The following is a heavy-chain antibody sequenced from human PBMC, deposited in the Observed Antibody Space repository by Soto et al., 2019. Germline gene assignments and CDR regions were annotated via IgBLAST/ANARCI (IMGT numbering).Heavy chain of an antibody. V-gene: IGHV3-33*01. Sequence: QVQLVESGGGVVQPGRSLRLSCAASGFTFSSYGMHWVRQAPGKGLEWVAVIWYDGSNKYYADSVKGRFTISRDNSKNTLYLQMNILRAEDTAVYYCARGCSGCMRYNWFDPWGQGTLVTFSS. J-gene: IGHJ5*02. CDR1: GFTFSSYG. D-gene: IGHD2-15*01. CDR2: IWYDGSNK. CDR3: ARGCSGCMRYNWFDP.